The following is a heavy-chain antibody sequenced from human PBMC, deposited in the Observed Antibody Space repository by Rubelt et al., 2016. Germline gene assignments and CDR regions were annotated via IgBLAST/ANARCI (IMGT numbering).Heavy chain of an antibody. D-gene: IGHD1-26*01. J-gene: IGHJ4*02. CDR3: ARGRRIKYGELRPGAIDY. CDR2: INHSGST. CDR1: GFSLSNARMG. V-gene: IGHV4-4*02. Sequence: KESGPVLVKPTETLTLTCTVSGFSLSNARMGVSWIRQPPGKGLEWIGEINHSGSTNYNPSRKSRVTISLDTSKNQLSLKLSSVTAADTAVYYCARGRRIKYGELRPGAIDYWGQGTLVTVSS.